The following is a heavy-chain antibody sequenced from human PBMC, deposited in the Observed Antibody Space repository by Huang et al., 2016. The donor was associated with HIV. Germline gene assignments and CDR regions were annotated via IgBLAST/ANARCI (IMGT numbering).Heavy chain of an antibody. V-gene: IGHV1-18*04. J-gene: IGHJ4*02. Sequence: QVHLVQSGAEVQKPGASVRVSCKPSGYNFVSYPIAWVRQAPGQRLEWMGWVSAYSGNRNYAQNFQVRVSMTTDRSTSTAYMELRSLRPDDTAVYYCARGVPALGIRGRYYFDSWGQGTLVTVSS. D-gene: IGHD7-27*01. CDR1: GYNFVSYP. CDR3: ARGVPALGIRGRYYFDS. CDR2: VSAYSGNR.